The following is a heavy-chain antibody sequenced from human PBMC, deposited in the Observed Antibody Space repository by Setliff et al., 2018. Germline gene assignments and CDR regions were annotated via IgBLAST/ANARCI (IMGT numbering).Heavy chain of an antibody. Sequence: LSLTCAVSGYSISSGYYWGWIRQPPGKGLEWIGSIYHSGSTYYNPSLKSRVTIPVDTSKNQFSLKLSSVTAADTAVYYCARQVSWFDPWGQGTLVTVSS. CDR2: IYHSGST. V-gene: IGHV4-38-2*01. J-gene: IGHJ5*02. CDR1: GYSISSGYY. CDR3: ARQVSWFDP.